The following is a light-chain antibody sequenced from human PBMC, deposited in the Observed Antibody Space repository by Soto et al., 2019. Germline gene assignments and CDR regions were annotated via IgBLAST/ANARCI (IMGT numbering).Light chain of an antibody. CDR2: DVS. J-gene: IGLJ3*02. V-gene: IGLV2-11*01. Sequence: QSALTQPRSVSVSPGQSVTISCSGTNSDLGGYNFVSWYQHHPGKAPKLMIYDVSLRPSGVPDRFSASKSGNTASLAISGLQAEDEADYYCCSYAGSFTWVFGGGTKVTVL. CDR1: NSDLGGYNF. CDR3: CSYAGSFTWV.